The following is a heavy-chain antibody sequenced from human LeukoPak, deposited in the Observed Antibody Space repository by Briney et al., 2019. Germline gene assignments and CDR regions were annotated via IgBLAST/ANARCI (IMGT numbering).Heavy chain of an antibody. CDR1: GGSISSGDYY. V-gene: IGHV4-30-4*01. J-gene: IGHJ6*04. CDR2: IYYSGST. CDR3: ARAGYCSGGSCYGRFYYYGMDV. Sequence: PSQTLSLTCTVSGGSISSGDYYWSWIRQPPGKGLEWIGYIYYSGSTYYNPSLKSRVTISVDTSKNQFSLQLSSVTAADTAVYYCARAGYCSGGSCYGRFYYYGMDVWGKGTTVTVSS. D-gene: IGHD2-15*01.